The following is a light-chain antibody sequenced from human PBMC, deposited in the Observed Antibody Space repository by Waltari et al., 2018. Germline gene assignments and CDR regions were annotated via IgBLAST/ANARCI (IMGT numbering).Light chain of an antibody. CDR3: ATWDSSLSAGV. J-gene: IGLJ1*01. Sequence: QSVLTQPPSVSAAPGQMVSISCSGSSSNIGINSVSWYQKLPETAPKLLLYETFQRPSGIPHRFYGSKSGTSATLDITGLQTGDEGDYYCATWDSSLSAGVFGTGTKVTVL. CDR2: ETF. V-gene: IGLV1-51*01. CDR1: SSNIGINS.